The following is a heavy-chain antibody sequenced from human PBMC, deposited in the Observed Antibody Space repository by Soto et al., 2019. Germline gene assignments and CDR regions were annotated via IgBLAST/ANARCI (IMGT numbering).Heavy chain of an antibody. J-gene: IGHJ6*03. CDR1: GFTFRSYA. D-gene: IGHD6-19*01. V-gene: IGHV3-23*05. CDR2: IGNSGTRT. CDR3: AKGPGSSAWYPGYNSCYYMDV. Sequence: EVQLLESGGGLVQPGGSLRLSCEGSGFTFRSYAMSWVRQVPGKGLEWVSAIGNSGTRTYYVDTVKGRFTISRDNSKNTQSLHMNGMRVEDTAVYYCAKGPGSSAWYPGYNSCYYMDVWGKGTTLIVSS.